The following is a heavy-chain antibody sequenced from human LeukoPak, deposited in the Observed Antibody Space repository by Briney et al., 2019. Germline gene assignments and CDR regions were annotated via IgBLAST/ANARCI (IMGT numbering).Heavy chain of an antibody. CDR2: IIPMFGLP. J-gene: IGHJ4*02. CDR1: GGTLNNFA. CDR3: ARAPSRDGHDNYFDS. D-gene: IGHD5-12*01. Sequence: SVKVSCKASGGTLNNFAIYWVRQAPGQGLEWMGGIIPMFGLPNYSEKFQGRVPVTTDESANTAYMELTSLRFEDTAVYFCARAPSRDGHDNYFDSWGQGTLVTVSS. V-gene: IGHV1-69*05.